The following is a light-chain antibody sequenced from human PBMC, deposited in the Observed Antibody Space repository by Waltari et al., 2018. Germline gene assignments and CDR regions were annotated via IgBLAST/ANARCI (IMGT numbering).Light chain of an antibody. V-gene: IGKV1-39*01. Sequence: DIQVNQSPSSLSASVGDRGTITFRASQSISSDLNWSQQKPGKAPKLLIYAASSLQSGVPSRFSGSGSGTDFTLTISSLQPEDFATYYCQQSYSTPRTFGQGTKVEIK. J-gene: IGKJ1*01. CDR2: AAS. CDR3: QQSYSTPRT. CDR1: QSISSD.